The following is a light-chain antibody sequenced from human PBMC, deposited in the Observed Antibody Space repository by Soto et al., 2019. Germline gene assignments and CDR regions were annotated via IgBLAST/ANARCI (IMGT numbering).Light chain of an antibody. Sequence: QSVLTQPASVSGSPGQSITLSCSGTRSDIGSYNYVAWYQQFPGKTPKILIYGVSNRPSGVSSRFSGSKSGNTASLTISGLQAEDEADYYCISYTGSSTSYVFGSGTKRTVL. V-gene: IGLV2-14*01. CDR3: ISYTGSSTSYV. CDR2: GVS. J-gene: IGLJ1*01. CDR1: RSDIGSYNY.